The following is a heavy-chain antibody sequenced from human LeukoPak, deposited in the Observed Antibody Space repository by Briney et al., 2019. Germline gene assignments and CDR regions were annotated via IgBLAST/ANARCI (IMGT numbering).Heavy chain of an antibody. J-gene: IGHJ4*02. D-gene: IGHD6-19*01. CDR1: GFTFSSFE. CDR2: IWYDGSNK. V-gene: IGHV3-33*08. CDR3: ARERDSGWTIDY. Sequence: PGGSLRLSCAASGFTFSSFEMNWVRQAPGKGLEWVAVIWYDGSNKYYADSVKGRCTISRDNSKNTLYLQMNSLRAEDTAVYYCARERDSGWTIDYWGQGTLVTVSS.